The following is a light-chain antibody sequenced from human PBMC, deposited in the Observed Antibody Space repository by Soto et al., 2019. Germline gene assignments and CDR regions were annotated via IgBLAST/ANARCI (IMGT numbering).Light chain of an antibody. V-gene: IGLV2-8*01. CDR3: SSYAASNNFYFV. Sequence: QSALTQPPSASGSPGQSVTISCTGTRSDVGGYNYVSWYQQYPGRAPKLMIYEVTKRPSGVPDGFSGSKSGNTASLPVSGLQAEDEADYYCSSYAASNNFYFVFGGGTKLTVL. CDR1: RSDVGGYNY. J-gene: IGLJ3*02. CDR2: EVT.